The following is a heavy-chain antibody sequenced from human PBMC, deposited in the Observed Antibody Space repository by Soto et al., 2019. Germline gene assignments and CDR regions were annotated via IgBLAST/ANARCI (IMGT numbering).Heavy chain of an antibody. CDR2: ICPGYSNI. D-gene: IGHD2-21*02. CDR1: GYIFTDHC. J-gene: IGHJ6*02. Sequence: GESLKISCKGSGYIFTDHCIVWVRQMAGKGLEWVGIICPGYSNIIYSPSVQGQVTISADMSISTAYLQWSSLKASDTAIYYCARRHYCRGDCTIPPDSSYGMDVWRQGTPVTVTS. CDR3: ARRHYCRGDCTIPPDSSYGMDV. V-gene: IGHV5-51*01.